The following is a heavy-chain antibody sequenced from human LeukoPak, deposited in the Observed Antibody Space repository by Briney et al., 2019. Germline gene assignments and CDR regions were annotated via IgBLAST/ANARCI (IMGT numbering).Heavy chain of an antibody. J-gene: IGHJ4*02. Sequence: GGALRLSCAASGFTFSDYYMSWIRQAPGKGLEWGSYISSSGSTIYYADSVKGRFTISRDNAKNSLYLQMNSLRAEDTAVYYCARDPSRGGSEYYFDYWGQGTLVTVSS. CDR1: GFTFSDYY. CDR3: ARDPSRGGSEYYFDY. V-gene: IGHV3-11*01. D-gene: IGHD3-16*01. CDR2: ISSSGSTI.